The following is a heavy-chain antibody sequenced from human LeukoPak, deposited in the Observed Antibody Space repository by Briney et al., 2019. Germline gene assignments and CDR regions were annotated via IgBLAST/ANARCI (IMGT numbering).Heavy chain of an antibody. Sequence: PGGSLRLSCAASGFTFSSYAMSWVRQTPGKGLEWVPTVSGSGGSTYYADSVKGRFTISRDNSRDTLYLQMNSLRAEDTAVYFCASVGADYWGQGTLVTVSS. CDR3: ASVGADY. CDR1: GFTFSSYA. D-gene: IGHD1-26*01. J-gene: IGHJ4*02. CDR2: VSGSGGST. V-gene: IGHV3-23*01.